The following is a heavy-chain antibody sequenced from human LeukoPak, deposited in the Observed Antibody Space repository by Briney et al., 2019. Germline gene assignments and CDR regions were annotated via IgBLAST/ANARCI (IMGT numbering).Heavy chain of an antibody. J-gene: IGHJ4*02. Sequence: SETLSLTCTLSGASFTSGTYYLSWIRQPAGKGLEWIGRIHTSGITHYNPSLKSRVTISVDTSNTQFSLKLDSVTAADTAVYYCARTSAYCSGGSCYFDYWGQGTLVTVSS. CDR1: GASFTSGTYY. V-gene: IGHV4-61*02. CDR2: IHTSGIT. D-gene: IGHD2-15*01. CDR3: ARTSAYCSGGSCYFDY.